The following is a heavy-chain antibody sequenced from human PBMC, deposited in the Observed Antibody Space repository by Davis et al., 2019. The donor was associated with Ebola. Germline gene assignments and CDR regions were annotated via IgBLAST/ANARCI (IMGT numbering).Heavy chain of an antibody. Sequence: GESLKISCAASGFTFSSYSMNWVRQAPGKGLEWISYISSSSTNIYYADSVKGRFTVSRDNAKNSLFLQMNSLRGEDAAVYYCARGGRWYDIMTEASLMDVWGKGTTVAVSS. J-gene: IGHJ6*04. CDR3: ARGGRWYDIMTEASLMDV. D-gene: IGHD3-9*01. CDR2: ISSSSTNI. CDR1: GFTFSSYS. V-gene: IGHV3-48*01.